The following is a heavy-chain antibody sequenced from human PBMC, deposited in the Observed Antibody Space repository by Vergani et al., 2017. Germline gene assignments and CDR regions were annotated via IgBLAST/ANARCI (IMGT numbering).Heavy chain of an antibody. CDR2: INHSGST. CDR3: ARDIDYFDY. Sequence: QLQLQESGPGLVKPSETLSLTCTVSGGSISSSSYYWGWIRQPPGKGLEWIGEINHSGSTNYNPSLKSRVTISVDTSKNQFSLKLSSVTAADTAVYYCARDIDYFDYWGQGTLVTVSS. CDR1: GGSISSSSYY. D-gene: IGHD3-16*02. J-gene: IGHJ4*02. V-gene: IGHV4-39*07.